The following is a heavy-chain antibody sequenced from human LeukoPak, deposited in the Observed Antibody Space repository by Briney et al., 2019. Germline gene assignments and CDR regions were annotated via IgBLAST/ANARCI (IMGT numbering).Heavy chain of an antibody. CDR3: ARDADSSGYPHY. J-gene: IGHJ4*02. CDR2: INPNSGGT. Sequence: GAPVKVSCKASGYTFTGYYMHWVRQAPGQGLEWMGWINPNSGGTNYAQKFQGRVTMTRDTSISTAYMELSRLRSDDTAVYYCARDADSSGYPHYWGQGTLVTVSS. V-gene: IGHV1-2*02. CDR1: GYTFTGYY. D-gene: IGHD3-22*01.